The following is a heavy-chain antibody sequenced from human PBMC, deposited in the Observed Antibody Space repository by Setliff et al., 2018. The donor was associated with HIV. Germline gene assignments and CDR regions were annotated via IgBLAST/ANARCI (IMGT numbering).Heavy chain of an antibody. D-gene: IGHD6-6*01. J-gene: IGHJ6*03. V-gene: IGHV3-30*18. CDR3: AKARSEYQLMPWYYYMGV. CDR1: GFSFSNYG. Sequence: PGESLKISCVASGFSFSNYGMHWVRQAPGKGLEWVAVMLYDGSDRYYADSVKGRFTISRDNSKKTLYLQMNSLRPEDTAVYHCAKARSEYQLMPWYYYMGVWGQGTTVTVSS. CDR2: MLYDGSDR.